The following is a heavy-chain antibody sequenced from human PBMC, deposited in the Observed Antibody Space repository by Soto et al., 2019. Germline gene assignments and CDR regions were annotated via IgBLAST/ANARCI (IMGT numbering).Heavy chain of an antibody. CDR1: GFIFSSYG. Sequence: GGSLRLSCAASGFIFSSYGMHWVRQAPGKGLEWVAFISNDGSNKYYADSVEGRFTISRDNSKNTLYLQMNSLRAEDTAMYYCARGNYFHAGSAYNFDYWGQGALVTVSS. J-gene: IGHJ4*02. V-gene: IGHV3-30*03. D-gene: IGHD3-10*01. CDR2: ISNDGSNK. CDR3: ARGNYFHAGSAYNFDY.